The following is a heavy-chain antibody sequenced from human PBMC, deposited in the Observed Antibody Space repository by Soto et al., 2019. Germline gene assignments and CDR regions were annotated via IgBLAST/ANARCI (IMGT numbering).Heavy chain of an antibody. CDR3: ARLRIATNNYKWFDP. CDR1: GAALNSGNYY. CDR2: IYVTGAV. V-gene: IGHV4-31*03. D-gene: IGHD2-21*01. J-gene: IGHJ5*02. Sequence: QVRLQESGPGLVKPSETLSLTCSVSGAALNSGNYYWSWIRQVPGKGLEWIGLIYVTGAVDYNPSLSDRITISQDTSERQFSLNLRLVTAADTAVYYCARLRIATNNYKWFDPWGQGTLVTVSS.